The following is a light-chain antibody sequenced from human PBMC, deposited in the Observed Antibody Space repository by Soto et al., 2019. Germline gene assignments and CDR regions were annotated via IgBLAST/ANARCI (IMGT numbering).Light chain of an antibody. CDR1: SSTIGSNT. V-gene: IGLV1-44*01. CDR3: AAWDDSLNGLL. J-gene: IGLJ2*01. Sequence: QPVLTQPPSASGTPGQRVTISCSGSSSTIGSNTVNWYQQLPGTAPKLLIYSDNQRPSGVPDRFSGSKSGTSASLAINGLQSEDEADYYCAAWDDSLNGLLFGGGTKLTVL. CDR2: SDN.